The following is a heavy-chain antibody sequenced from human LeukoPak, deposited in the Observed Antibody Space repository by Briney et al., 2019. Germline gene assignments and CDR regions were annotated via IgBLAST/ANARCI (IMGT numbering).Heavy chain of an antibody. J-gene: IGHJ4*02. CDR2: ISSSSYI. CDR1: GFTFSSYS. V-gene: IGHV3-21*01. CDR3: ARAPATNEWRCMDY. D-gene: IGHD2-8*02. Sequence: PGGSLRLSCAASGFTFSSYSMNWVRQAPGKGLEWVSSISSSSYIYYADSVKGRFTISRDNAKNSLYLQMNSLRAEDTAVYYCARAPATNEWRCMDYWGQGTLVTVSS.